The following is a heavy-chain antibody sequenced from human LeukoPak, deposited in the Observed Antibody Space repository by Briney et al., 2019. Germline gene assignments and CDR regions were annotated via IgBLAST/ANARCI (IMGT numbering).Heavy chain of an antibody. V-gene: IGHV1-8*03. J-gene: IGHJ4*02. Sequence: GASVKVSCKASGYTFTSYDINWVRQAPGQGLEWMGWMNPNSGNTGYAQKFQGRVTITRNTSISTAYMELSSLRSEDTAVYYCARGGRRWLQPTDYWGQGTLVTVSS. CDR3: ARGGRRWLQPTDY. D-gene: IGHD5-24*01. CDR1: GYTFTSYD. CDR2: MNPNSGNT.